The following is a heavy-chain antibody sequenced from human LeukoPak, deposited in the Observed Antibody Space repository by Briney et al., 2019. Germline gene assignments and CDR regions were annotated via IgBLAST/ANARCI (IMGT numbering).Heavy chain of an antibody. Sequence: PGGSLRLSCAVSEFTFSNYAMHWVRQPPGKGLEWVAVVSSHGNDGYYADSVRGRFTISRDNSKNTLYLQLDSLRLEDTAIYYCTRDAYNFNDFEYWGQGTLVTVSS. V-gene: IGHV3-30*17. CDR3: TRDAYNFNDFEY. J-gene: IGHJ4*02. D-gene: IGHD5-24*01. CDR2: VSSHGNDG. CDR1: EFTFSNYA.